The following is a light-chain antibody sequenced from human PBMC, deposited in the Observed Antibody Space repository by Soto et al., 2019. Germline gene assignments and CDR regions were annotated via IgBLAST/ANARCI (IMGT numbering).Light chain of an antibody. J-gene: IGLJ2*01. Sequence: QSVLTQPPSVSGAPGQRVTISCTGTGPNIGAGYYVHWYQHLPGKAPKLLIYANTNRPSGVPDRFSGSKSGTSASLAITGLQAEDEAHYYCQSYDSMTASGVFGGGTKLTVL. V-gene: IGLV1-40*01. CDR2: ANT. CDR3: QSYDSMTASGV. CDR1: GPNIGAGYY.